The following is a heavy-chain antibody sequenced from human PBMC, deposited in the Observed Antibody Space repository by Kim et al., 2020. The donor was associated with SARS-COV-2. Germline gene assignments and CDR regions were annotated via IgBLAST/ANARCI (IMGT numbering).Heavy chain of an antibody. Sequence: GGSLRLSCAASGFTFSSYAMSWVRQAPGKGLEWVSAISGSGGSTYYADSVKGRFTISRDNSKNTLYLQMNSLRAEDTAVYYCAKRQLRFLEWPHDFDYWGQGTLGTVSS. D-gene: IGHD3-3*01. CDR1: GFTFSSYA. V-gene: IGHV3-23*01. CDR3: AKRQLRFLEWPHDFDY. J-gene: IGHJ4*02. CDR2: ISGSGGST.